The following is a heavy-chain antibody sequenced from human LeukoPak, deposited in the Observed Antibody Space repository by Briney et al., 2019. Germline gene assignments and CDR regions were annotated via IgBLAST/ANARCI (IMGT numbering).Heavy chain of an antibody. Sequence: SETLSLTCTVSGGSISSGSYYWSWIRQPAGKGLEWIGRIYPSGSTNYNPSLKSRVTISVDTSKNQFSLKLSSATAADTAVYYCARHGLKSSWQRRAFYFDYWGQGTLVTVSS. CDR1: GGSISSGSYY. V-gene: IGHV4-61*02. D-gene: IGHD6-13*01. CDR2: IYPSGST. J-gene: IGHJ4*02. CDR3: ARHGLKSSWQRRAFYFDY.